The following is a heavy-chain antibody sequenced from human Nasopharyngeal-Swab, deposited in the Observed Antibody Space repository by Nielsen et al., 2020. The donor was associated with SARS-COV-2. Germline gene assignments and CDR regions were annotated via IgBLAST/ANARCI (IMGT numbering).Heavy chain of an antibody. D-gene: IGHD2-2*01. CDR3: ARGGYYCSSTSCYYYSGYYYGMDV. CDR2: INHSGST. CDR1: GGSFSGYY. Sequence: SETLSLTCAVYGGSFSGYYWSWIRQPPGKGLDWIREINHSGSTKYNPSLKSRVNISVDTSKNQFSLKVSSATAADTAVYYCARGGYYCSSTSCYYYSGYYYGMDVWGQGTTVTVSS. V-gene: IGHV4-34*01. J-gene: IGHJ6*02.